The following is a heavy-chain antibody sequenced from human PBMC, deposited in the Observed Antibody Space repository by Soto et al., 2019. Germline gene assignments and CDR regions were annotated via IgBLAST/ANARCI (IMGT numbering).Heavy chain of an antibody. J-gene: IGHJ3*02. V-gene: IGHV4-34*01. D-gene: IGHD1-1*01. CDR1: GGSFSGYY. CDR3: ARLPFRSSFEITNVFDI. CDR2: INQSGST. Sequence: PSETLSLTCDVYGGSFSGYYWSWIRQPPGKGLEWIGEINQSGSTNYNPSLKSRVTMSIDTSKNQFFLKLNSVTAADTAVYYCARLPFRSSFEITNVFDIWGQGTMVTVSS.